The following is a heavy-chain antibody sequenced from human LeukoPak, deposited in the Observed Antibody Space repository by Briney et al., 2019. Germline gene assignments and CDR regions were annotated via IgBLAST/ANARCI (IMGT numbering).Heavy chain of an antibody. CDR2: VIPIFGTA. CDR3: VRTVGLGEYAALAYFAY. D-gene: IGHD4-17*01. CDR1: GGTFSSYA. V-gene: IGHV1-69*01. Sequence: SVKVSCKASGGTFSSYAISWVRQAPGQGLEWMGGVIPIFGTANYSQKVQGRATITADESTSTAYMQLSSLRCAATALSSRVRTVGLGEYAALAYFAYWGQGTLPTAS. J-gene: IGHJ4*02.